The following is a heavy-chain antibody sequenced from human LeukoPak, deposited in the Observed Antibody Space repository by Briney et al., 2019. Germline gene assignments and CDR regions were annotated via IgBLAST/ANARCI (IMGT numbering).Heavy chain of an antibody. CDR1: GYTFTSYG. Sequence: GASVKVSCKASGYTFTSYGISWVRQAPGQGLEWMGWISAYNGNTNYAQKLQGRVTMTTDTSTSTAYMELRSLRSDDTAVYYCARDLVNGGNRGPEGYWGQGTLVTVSS. V-gene: IGHV1-18*01. J-gene: IGHJ4*02. D-gene: IGHD4-23*01. CDR2: ISAYNGNT. CDR3: ARDLVNGGNRGPEGY.